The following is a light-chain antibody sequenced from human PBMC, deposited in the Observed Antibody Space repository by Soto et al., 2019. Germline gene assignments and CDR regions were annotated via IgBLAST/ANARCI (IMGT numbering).Light chain of an antibody. Sequence: EMVLTTSPGTLSFSPGERATLSCRASQSVSSSYLAWYQQKPGQAPRLLIYGASSRATGIPDRFSGSGSGTDFTLTISRLEPEDFAVYYCQQYGSSLTWTFGQGTKVEIK. J-gene: IGKJ1*01. CDR2: GAS. V-gene: IGKV3-20*01. CDR1: QSVSSSY. CDR3: QQYGSSLTWT.